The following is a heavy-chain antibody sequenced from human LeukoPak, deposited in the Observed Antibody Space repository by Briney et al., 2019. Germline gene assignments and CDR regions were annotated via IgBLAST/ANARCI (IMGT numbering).Heavy chain of an antibody. CDR1: GFTFSSYA. CDR3: ANSITMVRGIIIFWPFDY. V-gene: IGHV3-23*01. D-gene: IGHD3-10*01. J-gene: IGHJ4*02. Sequence: PGGSLRLSCAASGFTFSSYAMSWVRQAPGKGLERVSAISSSGGSTYYADSVKGRFTISRDNSKNTLYLQMNSLRAEDTAFYYCANSITMVRGIIIFWPFDYWGQGTLVTVSS. CDR2: ISSSGGST.